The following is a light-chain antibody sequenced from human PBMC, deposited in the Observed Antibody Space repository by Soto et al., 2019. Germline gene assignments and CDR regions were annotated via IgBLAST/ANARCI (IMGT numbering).Light chain of an antibody. CDR2: SAS. CDR3: HQTYSTPQT. CDR1: QSVSSY. V-gene: IGKV1-39*01. Sequence: DIQMTQSPSSLSASVGDRVTITWRASQSVSSYLNWYQHKPGKAPKLLIYSASTLQTGVPSRFSGSGSGTDFTLTISSLQPEDSGTYYCHQTYSTPQTFGQGTKVDI. J-gene: IGKJ1*01.